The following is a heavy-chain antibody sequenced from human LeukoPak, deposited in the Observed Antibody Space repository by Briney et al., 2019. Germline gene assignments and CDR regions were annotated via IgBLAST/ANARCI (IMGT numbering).Heavy chain of an antibody. CDR2: INPNSGGT. D-gene: IGHD1/OR15-1a*01. V-gene: IGHV1-2*02. CDR1: GYTFTGYY. CDR3: ARFKVNKGKSRHIDY. J-gene: IGHJ4*02. Sequence: ASVKVSCKASGYTFTGYYMHWVRQAPGQGLEWMGWINPNSGGTNYAQKFQGRVTMTRDTPISTAYMELSRLRSDDTAVYYCARFKVNKGKSRHIDYWGQGTLVTVSS.